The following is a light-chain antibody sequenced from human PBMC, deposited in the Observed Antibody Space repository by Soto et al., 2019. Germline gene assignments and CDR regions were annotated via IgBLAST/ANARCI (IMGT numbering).Light chain of an antibody. V-gene: IGKV3-15*01. Sequence: EIVMTQSPATLSVSPGERATLSCRASQSVSSNLAWYQQKPGQAPRLLIYGASTRATGIPARFSGSGSGTEFTLTISSLQSEDFAVYYCQQYNNFFTFGPGTKVDI. J-gene: IGKJ3*01. CDR2: GAS. CDR3: QQYNNFFT. CDR1: QSVSSN.